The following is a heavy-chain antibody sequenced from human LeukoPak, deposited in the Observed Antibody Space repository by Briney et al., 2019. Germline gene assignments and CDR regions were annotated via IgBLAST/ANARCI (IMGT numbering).Heavy chain of an antibody. Sequence: SVKVSCKTSGGTFSTSAITWVRQAPGQGLEWMGRIIPVLNITTYAQRFQGRVTITADTSTSTVYMELSSLRSEETAVYYCATQRCGWHYFDYWGQGTLVTVSS. V-gene: IGHV1-69*04. CDR1: GGTFSTSA. CDR2: IIPVLNIT. CDR3: ATQRCGWHYFDY. J-gene: IGHJ4*02. D-gene: IGHD6-19*01.